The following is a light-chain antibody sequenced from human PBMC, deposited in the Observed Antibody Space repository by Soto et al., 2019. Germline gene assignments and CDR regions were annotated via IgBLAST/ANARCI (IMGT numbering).Light chain of an antibody. CDR2: GAS. Sequence: EIVMTQSPATLSVSPGERATLSCRASQSVSSNVAWYQQKPGQAPRLLIFGASARATGIPARFSGSGSGTEFTLTISSLQSEDFAAYYCQHYHNWPPWTFGQGTKVDIK. J-gene: IGKJ1*01. CDR3: QHYHNWPPWT. V-gene: IGKV3-15*01. CDR1: QSVSSN.